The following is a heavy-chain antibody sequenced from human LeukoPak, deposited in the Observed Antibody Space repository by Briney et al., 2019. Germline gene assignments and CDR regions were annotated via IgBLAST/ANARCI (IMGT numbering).Heavy chain of an antibody. CDR2: VDHTGST. CDR3: AREVVAAAGTVDY. J-gene: IGHJ4*02. Sequence: SETLSLTCSVSDDSITMYYWTWIRQPPGKGLEWIGYVDHTGSTNFNPSLNGRVSISRDTTKNLFSLRLRSVTAADTAVYFCAREVVAAAGTVDYWGQGTLVTVSS. CDR1: DDSITMYY. V-gene: IGHV4-59*01. D-gene: IGHD6-13*01.